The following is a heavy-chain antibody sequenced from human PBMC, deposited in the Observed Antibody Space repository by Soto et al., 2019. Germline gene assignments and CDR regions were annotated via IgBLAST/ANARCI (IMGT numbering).Heavy chain of an antibody. V-gene: IGHV4-31*03. Sequence: QVQLQESGPGLVKPSRTLSLTCTVSGGSINSAGYCWGWIGQRPGKGLDWVGCISSGGSTSYNPSLKGRVTISVDTSKNQFSLKLTSVTAADTAVYYCSRGILVWGQGALITVSS. D-gene: IGHD5-18*01. CDR2: ISSGGST. CDR1: GGSINSAGYC. J-gene: IGHJ4*02. CDR3: SRGILV.